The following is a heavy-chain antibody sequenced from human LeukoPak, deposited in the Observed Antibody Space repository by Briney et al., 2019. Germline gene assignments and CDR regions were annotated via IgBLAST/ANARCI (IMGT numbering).Heavy chain of an antibody. Sequence: PGGSLRLSYAASGFTFSSYWMHWVRQAPGKGLVWVSRIKSDGSTRYADSVKGRFTVSRDNAKNTASLQMNSLRAEDTGVYYCARAPSEIGGYYPEYFRHWGQGTLVIVSS. CDR1: GFTFSSYW. J-gene: IGHJ1*01. CDR2: IKSDGST. D-gene: IGHD3-22*01. V-gene: IGHV3-74*01. CDR3: ARAPSEIGGYYPEYFRH.